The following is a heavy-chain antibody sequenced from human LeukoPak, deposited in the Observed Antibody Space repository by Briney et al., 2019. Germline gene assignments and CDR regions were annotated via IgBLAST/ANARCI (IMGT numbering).Heavy chain of an antibody. V-gene: IGHV4-34*01. Sequence: SETLSLTCAVYGGSFSGYYWSWIRQPPGKGLEWIGEINHSGSTNYYPSLKSRVTISVDTSKNQFSLKLSSVTAADTAVYYCARGEWTTYYFDYWGQGTLVTVSS. CDR2: INHSGST. D-gene: IGHD3-3*01. CDR1: GGSFSGYY. J-gene: IGHJ4*02. CDR3: ARGEWTTYYFDY.